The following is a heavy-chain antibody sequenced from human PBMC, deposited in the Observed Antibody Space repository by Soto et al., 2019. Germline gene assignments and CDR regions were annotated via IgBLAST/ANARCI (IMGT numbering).Heavy chain of an antibody. Sequence: PSETLSLTCTVSGGSISSYYWSWIRQPPGKGLEWIGYIYYSGSTNYNPSLKSRVTISVDTSKNQFSLKLSSVTAADTAVYYCAREKPAAMGGFDYWGQGTLVTVSS. V-gene: IGHV4-59*01. CDR1: GGSISSYY. D-gene: IGHD2-2*01. CDR2: IYYSGST. J-gene: IGHJ4*02. CDR3: AREKPAAMGGFDY.